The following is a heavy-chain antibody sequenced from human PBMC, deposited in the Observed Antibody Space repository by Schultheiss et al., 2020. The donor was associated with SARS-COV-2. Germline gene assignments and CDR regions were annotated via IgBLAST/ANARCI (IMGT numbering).Heavy chain of an antibody. CDR2: ISGSGGST. CDR3: SSHPSSSWFHY. Sequence: GGSLRLSCAASGFTFSSYAMSWVRQAPGKGLEWVSAISGSGGSTYYADSVKGRFTISRDNAKNSLFLQMNSLRDEDTAVYYCSSHPSSSWFHYWGQGTLVTVSS. CDR1: GFTFSSYA. V-gene: IGHV3-23*01. J-gene: IGHJ4*02. D-gene: IGHD6-13*01.